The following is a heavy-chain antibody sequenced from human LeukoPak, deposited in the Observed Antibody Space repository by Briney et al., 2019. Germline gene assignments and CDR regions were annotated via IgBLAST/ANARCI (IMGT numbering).Heavy chain of an antibody. CDR3: ARDTYCYDSSGHYYFDY. D-gene: IGHD3-22*01. V-gene: IGHV1-69*13. J-gene: IGHJ4*02. CDR1: GGTFSSYA. CDR2: IIPIFGTA. Sequence: SVKVSCKASGGTFSSYAISWVRQAPGQGLEWMGGIIPIFGTANYAQKFQGRVTITADESTSTAYMELSSLRSEDTAVYYCARDTYCYDSSGHYYFDYWGQGTLVTVSS.